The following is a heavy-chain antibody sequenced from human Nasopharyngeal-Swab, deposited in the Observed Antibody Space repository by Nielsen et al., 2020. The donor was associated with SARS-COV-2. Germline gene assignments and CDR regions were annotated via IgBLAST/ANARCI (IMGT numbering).Heavy chain of an antibody. V-gene: IGHV5-51*01. CDR2: IYPGDSDT. D-gene: IGHD6-19*01. J-gene: IGHJ4*02. CDR3: ARQSSGWYPDDY. Sequence: KVSCKGSGYSFSSHWIAWVRQMPGKGLEWMGIIYPGDSDTRYSPSFQGQVTISADKSISTAYLQWSSLKASDTAMYYCARQSSGWYPDDYWGQGTLVTVSS. CDR1: GYSFSSHW.